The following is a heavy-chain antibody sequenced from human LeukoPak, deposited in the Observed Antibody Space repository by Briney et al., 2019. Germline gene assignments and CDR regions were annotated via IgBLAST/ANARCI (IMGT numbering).Heavy chain of an antibody. V-gene: IGHV4-34*01. Sequence: NSSETPSLTCGVYGESFSGDYWSWIRQPPGKGLEWIGEINQSGSTNYIPSLKSRVTISVDTSKNQFSLKLISVTAADTAVYYCARGRWLQYETWGQGTLVTVSS. CDR3: ARGRWLQYET. CDR1: GESFSGDY. CDR2: INQSGST. D-gene: IGHD5-24*01. J-gene: IGHJ5*02.